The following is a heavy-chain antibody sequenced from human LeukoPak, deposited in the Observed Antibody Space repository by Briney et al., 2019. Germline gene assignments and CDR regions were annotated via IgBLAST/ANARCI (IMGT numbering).Heavy chain of an antibody. J-gene: IGHJ4*02. CDR2: ICTSGST. D-gene: IGHD3-10*01. CDR3: ARGRLLWFGELD. CDR1: GGSINSGSYY. Sequence: SQTLSLTCTVSGGSINSGSYYWNWMRQPAGKGLEWIGRICTSGSTNYNPSLKSRVTISVDTSKKQFSLKLSSVTAADTAVYYCARGRLLWFGELDWGQGTLVTVSS. V-gene: IGHV4-61*02.